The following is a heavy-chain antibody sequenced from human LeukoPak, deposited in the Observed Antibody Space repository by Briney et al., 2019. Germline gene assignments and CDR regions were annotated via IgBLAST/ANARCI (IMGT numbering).Heavy chain of an antibody. CDR3: ARENGYLDS. V-gene: IGHV3-74*01. D-gene: IGHD1-1*01. CDR2: LKSDGSDT. J-gene: IGHJ4*02. Sequence: GGSLRLSCAASGFTFSNYWMHCVRQAPGKGLVWVSRLKSDGSDTGYADSVKGRFTISRDNAKSTLYLQMNSLRAEDTAVYYCARENGYLDSWGQGTLVTVSS. CDR1: GFTFSNYW.